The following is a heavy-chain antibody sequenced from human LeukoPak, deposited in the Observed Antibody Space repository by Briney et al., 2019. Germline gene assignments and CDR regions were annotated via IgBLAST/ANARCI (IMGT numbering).Heavy chain of an antibody. CDR3: ARDVVGSLDY. CDR1: GFTFSTYW. CDR2: IKGDESAK. J-gene: IGHJ4*02. Sequence: GGSLRLSCAASGFTFSTYWMAWVRRAPGKGLEWVANIKGDESAKHQADSVKGRFTISRDNVQNSVYLQMSSLRGEDTAVYYCARDVVGSLDYWGQGTLVTVSS. D-gene: IGHD1-26*01. V-gene: IGHV3-7*01.